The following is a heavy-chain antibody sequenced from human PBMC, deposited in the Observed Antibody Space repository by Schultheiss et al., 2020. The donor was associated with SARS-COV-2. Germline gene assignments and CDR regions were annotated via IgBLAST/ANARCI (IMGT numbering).Heavy chain of an antibody. V-gene: IGHV4-34*01. CDR3: ARGDSSGYYFGFMNY. Sequence: SETLSLTCAVYGGSFSGYYWSWIRQPPGKGLEWIGEINHSGSTYYNPSLKSRVTISVDTSKNQFSLKLSSVTAADTAVYYCARGDSSGYYFGFMNYWGQGTLVTVSS. CDR2: INHSGST. CDR1: GGSFSGYY. D-gene: IGHD3-22*01. J-gene: IGHJ4*02.